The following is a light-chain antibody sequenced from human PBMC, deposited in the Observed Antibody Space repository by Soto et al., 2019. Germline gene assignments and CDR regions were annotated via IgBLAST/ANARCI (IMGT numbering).Light chain of an antibody. J-gene: IGLJ3*02. Sequence: QPVLTQPPSVSGAPRQRVTITCSGSSSNIGNNPVNWYQQLPGKAPKLLIYYNDLLAAGVSDRFSGSKSGTSASLAISGLQSEDEADYFCAAWDATLDGTVFGGGTKVTVL. CDR1: SSNIGNNP. V-gene: IGLV1-36*01. CDR3: AAWDATLDGTV. CDR2: YND.